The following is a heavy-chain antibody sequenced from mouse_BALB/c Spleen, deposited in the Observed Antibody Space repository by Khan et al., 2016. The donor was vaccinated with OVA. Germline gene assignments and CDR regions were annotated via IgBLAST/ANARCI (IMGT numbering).Heavy chain of an antibody. CDR2: ISSYSGNT. V-gene: IGHV1S137*01. D-gene: IGHD2-3*01. CDR1: GYTFTDYA. J-gene: IGHJ2*01. CDR3: PRPAYYGYSDY. Sequence: QVQLKQSGPELVRPGVSVKISCKGSGYTFTDYAIHWVKQSHAKSLEWIGLISSYSGNTNYKQKFKDKATMTVDKSSSTAYMELARLTSEDSAIYFFPRPAYYGYSDYWGQGTTLTVSS.